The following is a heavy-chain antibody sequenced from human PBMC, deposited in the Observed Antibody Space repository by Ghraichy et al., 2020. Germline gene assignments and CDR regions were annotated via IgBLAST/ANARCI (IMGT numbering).Heavy chain of an antibody. Sequence: GGSLRLSCTTSGFTFDDFAMHWVRQAPGKGLEWVSGLSWNSGRRDYADSVKGRFTISRNNAKKSLFLEMDDLRPEDMAVYYCVKDVGADYGNSGYYFDYWGQGILVTVSS. CDR3: VKDVGADYGNSGYYFDY. J-gene: IGHJ4*02. D-gene: IGHD4-11*01. V-gene: IGHV3-9*03. CDR2: LSWNSGRR. CDR1: GFTFDDFA.